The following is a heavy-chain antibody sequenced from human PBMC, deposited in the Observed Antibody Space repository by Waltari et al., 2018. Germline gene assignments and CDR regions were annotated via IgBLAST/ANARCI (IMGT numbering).Heavy chain of an antibody. V-gene: IGHV4-34*01. D-gene: IGHD6-19*01. CDR1: GGSLSGYY. CDR3: ANQVAGSGWYLG. Sequence: QVRLQQWGAGLLKPSETLSLTCVVSGGSLSGYYWSWIRQPPGKGLEWIGEVNYGGTTNYNPSLKSRITVSIDTSNNQFSLNLNSVTAADTAVYYCANQVAGSGWYLGWGQGTLVSVSS. CDR2: VNYGGTT. J-gene: IGHJ4*02.